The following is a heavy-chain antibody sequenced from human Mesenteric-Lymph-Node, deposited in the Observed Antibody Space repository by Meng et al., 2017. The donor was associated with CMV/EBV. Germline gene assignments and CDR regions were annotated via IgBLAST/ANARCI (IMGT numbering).Heavy chain of an antibody. CDR3: ARAKYSNYAWFDP. D-gene: IGHD4-11*01. CDR2: INHSEST. J-gene: IGHJ5*02. V-gene: IGHV4-34*01. Sequence: AVYGGSFSGYYWSWNRQPPGKGLEWIGEINHSESTNYNPSLKSRVTISVDTSKNQFSLKLSSVTAADTAVYYCARAKYSNYAWFDPWGQGTLVTVSS. CDR1: GGSFSGYY.